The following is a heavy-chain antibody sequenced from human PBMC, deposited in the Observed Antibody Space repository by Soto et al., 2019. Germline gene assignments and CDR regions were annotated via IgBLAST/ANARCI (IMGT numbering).Heavy chain of an antibody. V-gene: IGHV4-61*01. CDR3: ARRYGYYFDY. CDR2: IYYSGST. Sequence: SETLSLICTVSGGSVSSGSYYWSWIRQPPGKGLEWIGYIYYSGSTNYNPSLKSRVTISVDTSKNQFSLKLSSVTAADTAVYYCARRYGYYFDYWGQGTLVTVSS. J-gene: IGHJ4*02. CDR1: GGSVSSGSYY. D-gene: IGHD3-9*01.